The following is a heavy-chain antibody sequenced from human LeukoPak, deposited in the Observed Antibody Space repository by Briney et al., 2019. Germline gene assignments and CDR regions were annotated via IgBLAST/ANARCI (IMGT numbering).Heavy chain of an antibody. Sequence: PGGSLRLSCAASGFTFDDYAMHWVRQAPGEGLEWVSGISWNSGSIGYADSVKGRFTISRDNAKNSLYLQMNSLRAEDTALYYCAKDSKAVAGGLIDYWGQGTLVTVSS. CDR1: GFTFDDYA. J-gene: IGHJ4*02. CDR3: AKDSKAVAGGLIDY. V-gene: IGHV3-9*01. D-gene: IGHD6-19*01. CDR2: ISWNSGSI.